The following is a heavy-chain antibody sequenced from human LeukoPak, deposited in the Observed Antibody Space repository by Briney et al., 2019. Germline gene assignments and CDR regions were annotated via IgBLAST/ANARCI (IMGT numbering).Heavy chain of an antibody. J-gene: IGHJ3*02. CDR3: ARDNYVLGAFDI. D-gene: IGHD3-3*02. CDR2: ISGSGGST. CDR1: GFTFSSYG. V-gene: IGHV3-23*01. Sequence: GGSLRLSCAASGFTFSSYGMSWVRQAPGKGLEWVSAISGSGGSTYYADSVKGRFTISRDNAKNSLYLQMNSLRAEDTAVDYCARDNYVLGAFDIWGQGTMVTVSS.